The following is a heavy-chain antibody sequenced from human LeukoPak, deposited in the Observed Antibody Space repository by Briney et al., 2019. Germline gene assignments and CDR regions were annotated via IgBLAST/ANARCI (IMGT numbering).Heavy chain of an antibody. V-gene: IGHV4-61*01. CDR2: IYYSGST. CDR1: GGSVSSGSYY. CDR3: ARDDYSSGRSDY. D-gene: IGHD6-19*01. J-gene: IGHJ4*02. Sequence: SETLSLTCTVSGGSVSSGSYYWTWIRQPPGKGLEWIGCIYYSGSTNYNPSLKSRVTISVDTSKNQFSLKLSSVTAADTAAYYCARDDYSSGRSDYWGQGTLVTVSS.